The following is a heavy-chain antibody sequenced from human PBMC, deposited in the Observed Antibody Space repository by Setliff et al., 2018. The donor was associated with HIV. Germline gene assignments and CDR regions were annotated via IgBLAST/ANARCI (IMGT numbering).Heavy chain of an antibody. CDR3: AREIYGGNSRPFDY. V-gene: IGHV1-69*13. CDR2: IIPIFGTA. CDR1: GDTLSSYA. J-gene: IGHJ4*02. D-gene: IGHD4-17*01. Sequence: SVKVSCKTSGDTLSSYAITWVRQAPGQGLEWMGRIIPIFGTADYAQKFQGRVTLTADESTSIAYMELNSLRSEDTAVYYCAREIYGGNSRPFDYWGQGTLVTVS.